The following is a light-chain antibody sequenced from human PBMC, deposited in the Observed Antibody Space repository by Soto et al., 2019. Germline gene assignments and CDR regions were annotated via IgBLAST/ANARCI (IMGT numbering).Light chain of an antibody. CDR2: RGN. CDR3: AVWDDALSGFVL. CDR1: TANVGTNH. Sequence: QSVLTQPPSASATPGQSVNISCAGSTANVGTNHVYWHRHFPGTAPELLIYRGNLRPTGVPDRFSSSKSGASAYLAISGLRSDDEGDYYCAVWDDALSGFVLFGGGTKVTVL. J-gene: IGLJ2*01. V-gene: IGLV1-47*01.